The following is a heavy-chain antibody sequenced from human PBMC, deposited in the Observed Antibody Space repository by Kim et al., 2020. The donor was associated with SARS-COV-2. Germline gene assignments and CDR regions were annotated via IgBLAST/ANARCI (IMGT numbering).Heavy chain of an antibody. J-gene: IGHJ4*02. CDR2: ISASGGTI. Sequence: GGSLTLSCVVSGFTLSDHYMSWVRQAPGKGLEWIAYISASGGTIRYADSVKGRCTISRDTVKNSLFLQIDSLRVDDTALYYCARDKGYTGFDYWGQGT. CDR1: GFTLSDHY. D-gene: IGHD5-18*01. V-gene: IGHV3-11*01. CDR3: ARDKGYTGFDY.